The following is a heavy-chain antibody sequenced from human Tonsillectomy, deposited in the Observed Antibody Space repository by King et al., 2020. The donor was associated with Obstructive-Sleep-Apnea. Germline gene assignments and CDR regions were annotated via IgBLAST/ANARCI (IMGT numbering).Heavy chain of an antibody. CDR2: ISWNSGSI. CDR3: AKDVEDYSYGPVGY. V-gene: IGHV3-9*01. J-gene: IGHJ4*02. D-gene: IGHD5-18*01. Sequence: VQLVESGGGLVQPGRSLRLSCAASGFTFDDYAMHWVRQAPGKGLEWVSGISWNSGSIGYADSVKGRFTISRDNAKNSLYLQMNSLRAEDTALYYCAKDVEDYSYGPVGYWGQGTLVTVSS. CDR1: GFTFDDYA.